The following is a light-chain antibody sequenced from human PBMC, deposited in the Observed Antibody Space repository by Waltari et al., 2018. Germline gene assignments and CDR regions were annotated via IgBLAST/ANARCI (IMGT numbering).Light chain of an antibody. CDR1: SSTIGAGYE. V-gene: IGLV1-40*01. J-gene: IGLJ2*01. CDR3: QSYDSSLSGV. Sequence: QSVLTQPPSVSGTPGQTVTIPCTGSSSTIGAGYEVHWYQQLPGTAPKLLVSGDDNRPSGVPDRFSGSKSGSSASLAITGLQAEDEADYYCQSYDSSLSGVFGGGTKLTVL. CDR2: GDD.